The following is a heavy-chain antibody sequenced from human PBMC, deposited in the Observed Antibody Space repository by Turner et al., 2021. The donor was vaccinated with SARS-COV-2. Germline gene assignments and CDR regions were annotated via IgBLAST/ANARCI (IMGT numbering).Heavy chain of an antibody. V-gene: IGHV3-21*02. Sequence: EVQLVESGGGLVKPGGSLRLSCAASGFPFSSYSMNWVRQAPGKGLEWVSSISSTSSFIYYADSVKGRFTISRDNAKNSLYLQMNSLRAEDTAVYYCARAEEHSREWLVPKIPFDIWGQGTMVTVSS. CDR2: ISSTSSFI. CDR3: ARAEEHSREWLVPKIPFDI. CDR1: GFPFSSYS. J-gene: IGHJ3*02. D-gene: IGHD6-19*01.